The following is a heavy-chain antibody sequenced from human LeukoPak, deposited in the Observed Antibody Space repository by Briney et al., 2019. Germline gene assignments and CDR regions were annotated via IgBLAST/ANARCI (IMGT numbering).Heavy chain of an antibody. Sequence: ASVKVSCKASGYTVTGYYMHWGPQAPGQGLEWMGWLKPNSGGTNYDQKFQGRVTMTRDPSISTAYMELSRLRSDDTAVYYCARGGYLGYFDYWGQETLVTVSS. V-gene: IGHV1-2*02. D-gene: IGHD1-1*01. CDR2: LKPNSGGT. CDR3: ARGGYLGYFDY. CDR1: GYTVTGYY. J-gene: IGHJ4*02.